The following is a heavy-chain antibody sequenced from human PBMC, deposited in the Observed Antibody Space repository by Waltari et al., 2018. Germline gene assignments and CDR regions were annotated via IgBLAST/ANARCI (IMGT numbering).Heavy chain of an antibody. CDR2: ISSSSSYI. CDR3: ARDPYSGYDSATDYFDY. V-gene: IGHV3-21*01. Sequence: EVQLVESGGGLVKPGGSLRLSCAASGFTFSSYSMNWVRQAPGKGLEWVSSISSSSSYIYYADSVKGRFTISRDNAKNSLYLQMNSLRAEDTAVYYCARDPYSGYDSATDYFDYWGQGTLVTVSS. D-gene: IGHD5-12*01. J-gene: IGHJ4*02. CDR1: GFTFSSYS.